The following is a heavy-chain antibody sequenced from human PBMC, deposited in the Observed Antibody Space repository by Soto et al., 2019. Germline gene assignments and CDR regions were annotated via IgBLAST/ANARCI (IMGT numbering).Heavy chain of an antibody. CDR3: ARDLTGIAVAGTVADY. D-gene: IGHD6-19*01. V-gene: IGHV1-69*12. J-gene: IGHJ4*02. CDR2: IIRIFGTA. CDR1: GGTFSSYA. Sequence: QVQLVQSGAEVKKPGSSVKVSCKASGGTFSSYAISWVRQAPGQGLEWMGGIIRIFGTANNAQKFQGRVTITADESTSTAYMELSSLRSEDTAVYYCARDLTGIAVAGTVADYWGQGTLVTVSS.